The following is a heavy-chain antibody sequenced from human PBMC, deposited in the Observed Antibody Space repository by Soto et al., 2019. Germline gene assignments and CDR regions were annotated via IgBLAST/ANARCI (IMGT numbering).Heavy chain of an antibody. CDR1: GFTFSNSW. Sequence: LRLSCAASGFTFSNSWMSWVRQAPGKGLEWVANIKQDGSEKYYVDSVKGRFTISRDNAKNSLYLQMNSLRAEDTAVYYCARDEGPWYFDLWGRGTLVTVSS. J-gene: IGHJ2*01. V-gene: IGHV3-7*01. CDR2: IKQDGSEK. CDR3: ARDEGPWYFDL.